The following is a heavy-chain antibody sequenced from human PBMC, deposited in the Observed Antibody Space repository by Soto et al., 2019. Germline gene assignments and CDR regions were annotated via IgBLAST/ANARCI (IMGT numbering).Heavy chain of an antibody. D-gene: IGHD5-12*01. V-gene: IGHV1-18*01. Sequence: ASVKVSCKASGYSFTSYGISWVRQAPGQGLEWMGWISAYNGNRKYAQKFQGRVTMTTDTSTSTAYMELRSLRSDDTAVYYCARDLGGFPDYWGQGTLVTVS. CDR3: ARDLGGFPDY. CDR2: ISAYNGNR. CDR1: GYSFTSYG. J-gene: IGHJ4*02.